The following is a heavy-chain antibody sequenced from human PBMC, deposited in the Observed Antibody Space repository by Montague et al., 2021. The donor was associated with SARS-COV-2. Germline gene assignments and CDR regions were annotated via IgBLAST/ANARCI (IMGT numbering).Heavy chain of an antibody. V-gene: IGHV4-4*02. J-gene: IGHJ4*02. CDR3: ARMALASSSSDSDY. CDR1: GGSISSSNW. Sequence: SVTLSLTCAVSGGSISSSNWWSWVRQPPGKGLEWIGEIYHSGSTNYNPSLKSRVTISVDKSKNQFSLKLSSVTAADTAVYYCARMALASSSSDSDYWGQGTLVTVSS. D-gene: IGHD6-6*01. CDR2: IYHSGST.